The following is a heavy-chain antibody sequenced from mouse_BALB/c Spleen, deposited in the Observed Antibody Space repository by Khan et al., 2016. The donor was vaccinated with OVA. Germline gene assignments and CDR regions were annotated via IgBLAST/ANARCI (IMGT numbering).Heavy chain of an antibody. Sequence: LVESGPELKKPGETVKISCKASGYTFTDYSMHWVKQAPGKGLKWMGWINTETGEPTYADDFKGRFAFSLETSASTAYLQINNLKNEDTATYFCASGLKYGNFAYWGQGTTLTVSA. CDR3: ASGLKYGNFAY. CDR1: GYTFTDYS. J-gene: IGHJ2*01. D-gene: IGHD2-10*02. CDR2: INTETGEP. V-gene: IGHV9-2-1*01.